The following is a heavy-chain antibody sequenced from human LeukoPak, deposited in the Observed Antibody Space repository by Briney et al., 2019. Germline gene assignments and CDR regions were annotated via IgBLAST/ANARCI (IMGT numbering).Heavy chain of an antibody. J-gene: IGHJ4*02. Sequence: SETLSLTCTVSGGSISSYYWSWIRHPPGKGLESIGYIYYSGSTNYNPSLKSRVTISVDTSKNQFSLKLSSVTAADTAVYYCARGGGVLRYFDWLLFPFDYWGQGTLVTVSS. D-gene: IGHD3-9*01. V-gene: IGHV4-59*08. CDR3: ARGGGVLRYFDWLLFPFDY. CDR2: IYYSGST. CDR1: GGSISSYY.